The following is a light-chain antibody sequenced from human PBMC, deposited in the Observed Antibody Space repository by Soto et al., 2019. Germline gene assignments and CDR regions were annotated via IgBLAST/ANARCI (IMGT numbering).Light chain of an antibody. J-gene: IGKJ4*01. Sequence: IVLTQSPGTLSLSPGERATLSCRASQSVSSNYLAWYQQKPGQAPRLLIYGASSRATGIPDRFSGSGSGTDFTLTISRLEPEDFVVYYCQQYGSPPPLTFGGGTKVDI. CDR3: QQYGSPPPLT. CDR2: GAS. V-gene: IGKV3-20*01. CDR1: QSVSSNY.